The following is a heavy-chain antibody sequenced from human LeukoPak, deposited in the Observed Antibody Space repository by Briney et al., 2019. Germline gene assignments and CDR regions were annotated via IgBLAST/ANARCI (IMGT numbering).Heavy chain of an antibody. D-gene: IGHD2-15*01. V-gene: IGHV4-30-4*08. CDR1: GGSISSGDYY. CDR3: ARERSGGGRSYYFDY. J-gene: IGHJ4*02. Sequence: PSQTLSLTCTVSGGSISSGDYYWSWIRQPPGKGLEWIGYIYYSGSTYYNPSLKSRVTISVDTSKNQFSLKLSSVTAADTAVYYCARERSGGGRSYYFDYWGQGILVTVSS. CDR2: IYYSGST.